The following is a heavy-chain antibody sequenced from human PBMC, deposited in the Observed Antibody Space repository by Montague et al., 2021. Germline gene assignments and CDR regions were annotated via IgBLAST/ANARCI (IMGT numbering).Heavy chain of an antibody. CDR3: ARDWAAAGS. V-gene: IGHV3-7*01. D-gene: IGHD6-13*01. CDR2: INEDGSEK. Sequence: SLRLSCAASGITFDYYWMSWVRQDPGKGLEWVANINEDGSEKNYVDSVRGRFSISRDNTKNSLYLQMNSLRVEDTAVYYCARDWAAAGSWGHGTLVSVSS. CDR1: GITFDYYW. J-gene: IGHJ5*01.